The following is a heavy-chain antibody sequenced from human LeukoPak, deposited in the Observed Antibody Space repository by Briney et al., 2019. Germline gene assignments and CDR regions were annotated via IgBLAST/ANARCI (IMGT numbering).Heavy chain of an antibody. CDR2: ISNSSSYI. V-gene: IGHV3-21*01. CDR3: ARAIAEDVFDY. J-gene: IGHJ4*02. CDR1: GFTFSSYS. Sequence: GGSLRLSCAASGFTFSSYSMNWVRQAPGKGLEWVSAISNSSSYIYYADSVKGRFTISRDNAKNSLYLQMNSLRAEDTAVYYCARAIAEDVFDYWGQGTLVTVSS. D-gene: IGHD6-13*01.